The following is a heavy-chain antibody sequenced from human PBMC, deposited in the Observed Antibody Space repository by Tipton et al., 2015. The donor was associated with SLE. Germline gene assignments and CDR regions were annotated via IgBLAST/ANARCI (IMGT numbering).Heavy chain of an antibody. J-gene: IGHJ4*02. CDR1: RGSISSGYY. Sequence: TLSLTCTVSRGSISSGYYWAWIRQPPGKGLEWIATVHYTGITYYNPSLKSRNTMSVDTSKNQFSLKLTSVTAADTAVYYCARGGAYDYWGQGKLVTVSS. CDR2: VHYTGIT. V-gene: IGHV4-38-2*02. D-gene: IGHD1-26*01. CDR3: ARGGAYDY.